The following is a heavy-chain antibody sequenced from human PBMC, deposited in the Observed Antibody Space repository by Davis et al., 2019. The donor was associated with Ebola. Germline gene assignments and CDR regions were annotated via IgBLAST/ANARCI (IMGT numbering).Heavy chain of an antibody. CDR2: IRRRDYGGPP. D-gene: IGHD3-9*01. CDR1: GFNFGDYV. J-gene: IGHJ4*02. CDR3: QNLDYDLLTGYNTY. Sequence: GESLKISCTASGFNFGDYVMSWVGQAPGKGLEWVGFIRRRDYGGPPDYAASVKGRFTISREDSKSIAYLQMNSLKTEDTAVYYCQNLDYDLLTGYNTYWGQGTLVTVSS. V-gene: IGHV3-49*04.